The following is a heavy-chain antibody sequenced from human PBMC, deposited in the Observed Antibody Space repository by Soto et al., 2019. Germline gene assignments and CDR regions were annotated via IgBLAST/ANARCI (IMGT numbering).Heavy chain of an antibody. CDR2: IYHSGST. J-gene: IGHJ4*02. CDR3: ARSLYGSGSYSLFFDY. D-gene: IGHD3-10*01. V-gene: IGHV4-30-2*01. Sequence: SETLSLTCTVSGGSISSSSYYWGWIRQPPGKGLEWIGYIYHSGSTYYNPSLKSRVTISVDRSKNQFSLKLSSVTAADTAVYYCARSLYGSGSYSLFFDYWGQGTLVTVSS. CDR1: GGSISSSSYY.